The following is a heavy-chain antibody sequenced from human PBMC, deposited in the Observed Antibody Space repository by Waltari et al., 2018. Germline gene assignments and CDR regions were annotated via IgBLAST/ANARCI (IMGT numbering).Heavy chain of an antibody. V-gene: IGHV3-7*01. J-gene: IGHJ3*02. CDR2: IKQDGSEK. CDR3: AREIPPPLFWSGYGYDAFDI. D-gene: IGHD3-3*01. Sequence: EVQLVESGGGLVQPGGSLRLSCAASGFTFSSYWMSWVRQAPGKGLEWVANIKQDGSEKYYVDSVKGRFTISRDNAKNSLYLQMNSLRAEDTAVYYCAREIPPPLFWSGYGYDAFDIWGQGTMVTVSS. CDR1: GFTFSSYW.